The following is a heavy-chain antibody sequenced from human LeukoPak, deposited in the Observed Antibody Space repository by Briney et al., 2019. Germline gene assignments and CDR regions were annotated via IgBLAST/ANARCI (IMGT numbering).Heavy chain of an antibody. Sequence: PSETLSLTXTVSGGSISSGYYWGWIRQPPGKGLEWIGSIYHSGITYYNPSLKSRVTISVDTSKNQFSLKLSSVTAADTAVYYCARDRGFWSGYSNDYWGQGTLVTVSS. CDR2: IYHSGIT. V-gene: IGHV4-38-2*02. J-gene: IGHJ4*02. CDR3: ARDRGFWSGYSNDY. CDR1: GGSISSGYY. D-gene: IGHD3-3*01.